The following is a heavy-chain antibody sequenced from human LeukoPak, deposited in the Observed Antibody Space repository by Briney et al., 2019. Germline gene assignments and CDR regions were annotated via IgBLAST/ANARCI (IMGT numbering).Heavy chain of an antibody. CDR3: ARGEWPLPFDY. D-gene: IGHD2-21*01. V-gene: IGHV3-53*01. Sequence: GGSLRLSCAASGFTVSSDYMSWVRQAPGKGLEWVSVIYSGGSTYYADSVKGRFTISRDNSKNTLYLQMNSLRAEDTAVYYCARGEWPLPFDYWGQGTLVTVSS. CDR1: GFTVSSDY. CDR2: IYSGGST. J-gene: IGHJ4*02.